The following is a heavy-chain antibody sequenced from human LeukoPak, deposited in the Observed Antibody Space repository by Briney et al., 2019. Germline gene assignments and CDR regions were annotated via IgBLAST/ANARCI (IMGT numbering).Heavy chain of an antibody. CDR3: ARARTDIVVVVAALDY. CDR1: GYTFTSYG. J-gene: IGHJ4*02. Sequence: GASVKVSCKASGYTFTSYGISWVRQAPGQGLEWMGWISAYNGNTNYAQKLQGRVTMTTDTSTSTAYMELRSLRSDDTAVYYCARARTDIVVVVAALDYWGQGTLVTVSS. D-gene: IGHD2-15*01. V-gene: IGHV1-18*01. CDR2: ISAYNGNT.